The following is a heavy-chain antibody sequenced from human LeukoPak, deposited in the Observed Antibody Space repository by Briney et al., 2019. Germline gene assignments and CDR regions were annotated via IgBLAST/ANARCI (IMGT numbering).Heavy chain of an antibody. CDR3: ARFIAAPYYFDY. Sequence: GGSLRLSCAASGFTFSSYSMNWVRQAPGRGLEWVSFISSSRSYIYYADSGKGRFTISRDNAKNSLYLQMNSLRAEDTAVYYCARFIAAPYYFDYWGRGTLVTVSS. V-gene: IGHV3-21*01. CDR1: GFTFSSYS. D-gene: IGHD6-13*01. J-gene: IGHJ4*02. CDR2: ISSSRSYI.